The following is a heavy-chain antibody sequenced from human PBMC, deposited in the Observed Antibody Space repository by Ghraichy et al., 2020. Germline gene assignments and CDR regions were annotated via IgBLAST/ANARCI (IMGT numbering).Heavy chain of an antibody. D-gene: IGHD5-18*01. J-gene: IGHJ6*02. CDR1: GGSVSSGTNF. V-gene: IGHV4-61*01. CDR3: ARGIQTDYYYYGMDV. CDR2: IYYTGIT. Sequence: SETLSLTCTVSGGSVSSGTNFWSWIRQPPGKGLEWIGYIYYTGITNYNPSLKSRVTFSVDTSKNQFSLKVTSVTAADTAVYYCARGIQTDYYYYGMDVWGQGTTVTVSS.